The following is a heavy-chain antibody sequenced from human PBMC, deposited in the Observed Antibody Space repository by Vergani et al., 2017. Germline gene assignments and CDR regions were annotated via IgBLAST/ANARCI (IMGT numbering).Heavy chain of an antibody. CDR3: ARLYGRDSSGSKYFDY. D-gene: IGHD3-22*01. Sequence: EVQLVQSGAEVKKPGASLKISCQISGYSFTNYWIGWVRQMPGKGLEGMGIIHPADSDTRYSPSFQGQVTISVDKSISTAYLQRSSLRASDSAMYYCARLYGRDSSGSKYFDYWGQGTLVTVSS. J-gene: IGHJ4*02. CDR2: IHPADSDT. CDR1: GYSFTNYW. V-gene: IGHV5-51*01.